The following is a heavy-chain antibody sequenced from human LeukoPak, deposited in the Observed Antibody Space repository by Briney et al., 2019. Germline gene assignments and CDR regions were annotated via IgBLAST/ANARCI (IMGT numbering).Heavy chain of an antibody. D-gene: IGHD5-18*01. CDR3: ARTNYGYGYKWYFDL. J-gene: IGHJ2*01. CDR2: IYYSGST. V-gene: IGHV4-59*01. CDR1: GGSISSYY. Sequence: SETLSLTCTVSGGSISSYYWSWIRQPPGKGLEWIGYIYYSGSTNYNPSLKSRVTISVDTSKNQFSLKLSSVTAADTAVYYCARTNYGYGYKWYFDLWGRGTLVTVSS.